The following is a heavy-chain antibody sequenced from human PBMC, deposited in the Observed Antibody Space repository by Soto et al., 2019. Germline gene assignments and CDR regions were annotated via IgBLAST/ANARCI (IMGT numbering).Heavy chain of an antibody. J-gene: IGHJ4*02. CDR3: ATRSPAFDY. CDR1: GYTFSSYG. Sequence: QVQLVQSGPEVKKPGASVKVSCKTSGYTFSSYGISWVRQAPGQGLEWMGWISTSKGNTNYAQKFQGRVTMTTDTSTSTGYMELRSLRSDDTAVYYCATRSPAFDYRGQGTLVTVSS. V-gene: IGHV1-18*01. CDR2: ISTSKGNT.